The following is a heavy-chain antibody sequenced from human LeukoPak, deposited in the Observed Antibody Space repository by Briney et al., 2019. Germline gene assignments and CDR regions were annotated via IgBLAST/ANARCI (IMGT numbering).Heavy chain of an antibody. J-gene: IGHJ4*02. Sequence: SETLSLTCTVSGGSISSFYWGWIRQPPGKGLEWIGHMHSSGSTNYNPSLRSRVTISIDTSKNQFSLKLSSVTAADTAVYYCARHSSSRAVGYWGQGTLVTVSS. D-gene: IGHD6-13*01. CDR2: MHSSGST. CDR1: GGSISSFY. V-gene: IGHV4-59*08. CDR3: ARHSSSRAVGY.